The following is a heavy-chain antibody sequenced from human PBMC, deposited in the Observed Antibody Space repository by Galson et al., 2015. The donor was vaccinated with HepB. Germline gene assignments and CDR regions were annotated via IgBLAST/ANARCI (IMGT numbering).Heavy chain of an antibody. CDR1: GGPFNTYY. D-gene: IGHD2-8*01. CDR3: ARHRVGYCNHGLCRQFDY. Sequence: ETLSLTCTVSGGPFNTYYWSWIRQTPGKGLEWIGYSHTTETTHYNPSLKTRASISLDTSKRQLALKLSAVTAADTAIYFCARHRVGYCNHGLCRQFDYWGQGSLVVVSS. J-gene: IGHJ4*02. CDR2: SHTTETT. V-gene: IGHV4-4*09.